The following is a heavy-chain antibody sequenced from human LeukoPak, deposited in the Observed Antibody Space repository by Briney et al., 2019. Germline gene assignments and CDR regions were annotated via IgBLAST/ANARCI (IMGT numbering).Heavy chain of an antibody. CDR2: TSYDGSNK. J-gene: IGHJ4*02. CDR3: ARAAPPYYDSSGYSPLFDY. CDR1: GFTFSSYA. Sequence: PGGSLRLSCAASGFTFSSYAMHWVRQAPGKGLEWVAVTSYDGSNKYYADSVKGRFTISRDNSKNTLYLQMNSLRAEDTAVYYCARAAPPYYDSSGYSPLFDYWGQGTLVTVSS. V-gene: IGHV3-30-3*01. D-gene: IGHD3-22*01.